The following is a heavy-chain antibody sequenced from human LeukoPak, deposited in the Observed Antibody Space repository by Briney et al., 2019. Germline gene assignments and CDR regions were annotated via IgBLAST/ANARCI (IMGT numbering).Heavy chain of an antibody. CDR1: GYTFTSYD. D-gene: IGHD6-6*01. V-gene: IGHV1-18*01. J-gene: IGHJ4*02. CDR2: ISAYNGNT. CDR3: AREVKVYSSSSFDY. Sequence: ASVKVSCKTSGYTFTSYDISWVRQAPRQGPEWMGWISAYNGNTNYAQKLQGRVTMTTDTSTSTAYMELRSLRSDDTAVYYCAREVKVYSSSSFDYWGQGTLVTVSS.